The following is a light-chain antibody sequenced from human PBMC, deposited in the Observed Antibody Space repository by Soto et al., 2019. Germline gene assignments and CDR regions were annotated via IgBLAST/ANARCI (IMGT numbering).Light chain of an antibody. CDR2: EGS. J-gene: IGLJ1*01. Sequence: QSALTQPASVSGSPGQSITISCTGTSSDVGNYNLVSWYQQHPGKAPKLMIYEGSKRPSGVSNRFSGSKSGNTASLTISGLQAEDEADYYCSSFTSSRTDVFGTGTKLTVL. V-gene: IGLV2-14*02. CDR3: SSFTSSRTDV. CDR1: SSDVGNYNL.